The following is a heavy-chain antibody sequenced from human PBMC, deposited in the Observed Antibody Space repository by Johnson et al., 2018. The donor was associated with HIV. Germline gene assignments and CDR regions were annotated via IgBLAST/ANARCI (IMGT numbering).Heavy chain of an antibody. J-gene: IGHJ3*02. CDR3: AKDGRYSYGYGAFDI. Sequence: QVQLVESGGGVVQPGRSLRLSCAASGFTLSNYGMHWVRQAPGKGLEWVAVIWHDGTSEYYADSVKGRFTISRDNSKNTLYMQMNSLRVEDTAVYYCAKDGRYSYGYGAFDIWGQGTMVTVSS. D-gene: IGHD5-18*01. CDR1: GFTLSNYG. V-gene: IGHV3-33*06. CDR2: IWHDGTSE.